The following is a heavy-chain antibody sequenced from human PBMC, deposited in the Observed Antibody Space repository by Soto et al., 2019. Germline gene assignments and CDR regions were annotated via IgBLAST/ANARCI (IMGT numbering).Heavy chain of an antibody. V-gene: IGHV1-18*01. CDR3: ARDIVATNDYYYYGMDV. J-gene: IGHJ6*02. CDR1: GYTFTSYG. CDR2: INVYNGHT. Sequence: ASVKVSCKASGYTFTSYGISWVRQAPGQGLEWMGWINVYNGHTDYAQKLQGRVTMTTDTSTSTAYMDLSSLRSEDTAVYYCARDIVATNDYYYYGMDVWGQGTTVTVSS. D-gene: IGHD5-12*01.